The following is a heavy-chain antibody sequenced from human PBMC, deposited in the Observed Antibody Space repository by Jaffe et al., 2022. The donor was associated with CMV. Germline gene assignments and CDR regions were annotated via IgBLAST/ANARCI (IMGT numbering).Heavy chain of an antibody. CDR2: IGTAGDT. D-gene: IGHD3-3*01. J-gene: IGHJ6*02. V-gene: IGHV3-13*01. CDR3: ARGSGELGGGDYYYGMDV. Sequence: EVQLVESGGGLVQPGGSLRLSCAASGFTFSSYDMHWVRQATGKGLEWVSAIGTAGDTYYPGSVKGRFTISRENAKNSLYLQMNSLRAGDTAVYYCARGSGELGGGDYYYGMDVWGQGTTVTVSS. CDR1: GFTFSSYD.